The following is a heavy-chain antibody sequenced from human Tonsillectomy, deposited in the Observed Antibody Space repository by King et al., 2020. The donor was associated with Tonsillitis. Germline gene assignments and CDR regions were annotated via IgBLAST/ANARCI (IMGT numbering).Heavy chain of an antibody. V-gene: IGHV1-18*01. D-gene: IGHD3-22*01. J-gene: IGHJ4*02. Sequence: QLVQSGAEVKKPGASVKVSCKSSGYTFTTYGITWVRQAPGQGLEWWGWISTYNGNTNYAQRLQGRVTMTTDTSTSTAYMELRSLRFDDTAVYYCTRDYQYYYESTGYYVFDYWGQGTLVTVSS. CDR3: TRDYQYYYESTGYYVFDY. CDR1: GYTFTTYG. CDR2: ISTYNGNT.